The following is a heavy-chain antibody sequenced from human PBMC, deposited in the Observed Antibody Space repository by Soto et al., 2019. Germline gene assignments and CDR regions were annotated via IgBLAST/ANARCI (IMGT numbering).Heavy chain of an antibody. CDR3: ARFNWYFDL. CDR1: GGSISSYY. CDR2: IYYSGST. J-gene: IGHJ2*01. Sequence: QVQLQESGPGLVKPSETLSLTCTVSGGSISSYYWSWIRQPPGKGLEWIGYIYYSGSTNYNPSLKSRVTRAVDTSKSQFSLKLSSVTAADTAVYYCARFNWYFDLWGRGTLVTVSS. V-gene: IGHV4-59*08.